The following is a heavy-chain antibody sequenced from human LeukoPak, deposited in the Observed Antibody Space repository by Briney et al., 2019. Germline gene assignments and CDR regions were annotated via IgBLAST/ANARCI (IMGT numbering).Heavy chain of an antibody. CDR1: GASISRYY. J-gene: IGHJ4*02. CDR2: ISYTGST. V-gene: IGHV4-59*12. Sequence: SETLSLTCSVSGASISRYYWSWIRQPPGKGLEWIGYISYTGSTTYNPSLKSRVTISVDMSKNQFSLKLSSVTAADTAVYYCAREADYYGSGSYRWGQGTLVTVSS. D-gene: IGHD3-10*01. CDR3: AREADYYGSGSYR.